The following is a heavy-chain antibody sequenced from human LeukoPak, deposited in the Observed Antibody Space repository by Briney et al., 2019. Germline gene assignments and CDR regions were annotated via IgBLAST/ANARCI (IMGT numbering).Heavy chain of an antibody. CDR3: ARGSSRIYYYDSSGYSHAFDY. Sequence: SQTLSLTCAISGDSVSSNSAAWNWVRQSPSRGLEWLGRTYYRSKWYTDYAESAKSRITINPDTSKNQFSLQVNSVTPEDTAVYYCARGSSRIYYYDSSGYSHAFDYWGQGILVTVSS. J-gene: IGHJ4*02. V-gene: IGHV6-1*01. CDR1: GDSVSSNSAA. D-gene: IGHD3-22*01. CDR2: TYYRSKWYT.